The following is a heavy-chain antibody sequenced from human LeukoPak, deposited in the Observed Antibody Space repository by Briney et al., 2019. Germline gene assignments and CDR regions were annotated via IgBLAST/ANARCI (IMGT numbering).Heavy chain of an antibody. CDR2: IKQDASDK. J-gene: IGHJ4*02. V-gene: IGHV3-7*01. D-gene: IGHD6-19*01. CDR1: GFTFSNYW. CDR3: ASSLPGIAVAAL. Sequence: GGSLRLSCAASGFTFSNYWMTWVRQAPGKGLEWVANIKQDASDKYYVDSVKGRFTISRDNAENSLYLQMNSLRVEDTAVYYCASSLPGIAVAALWGQGTLVTVSS.